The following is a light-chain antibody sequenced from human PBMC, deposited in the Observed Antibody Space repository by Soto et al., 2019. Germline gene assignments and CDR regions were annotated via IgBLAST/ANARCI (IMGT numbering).Light chain of an antibody. CDR3: QQYNSYSSLT. CDR2: DAS. CDR1: QSISNW. V-gene: IGKV1-5*01. J-gene: IGKJ4*01. Sequence: DIQMTQSPSTLSASVGDRVTITCRASQSISNWLAWYQQKPGKAPNLLIYDASSLKSGVPSRFRGSGSGTEFTLTITSLQPGDFATYYCQQYNSYSSLTFGGGTKVEI.